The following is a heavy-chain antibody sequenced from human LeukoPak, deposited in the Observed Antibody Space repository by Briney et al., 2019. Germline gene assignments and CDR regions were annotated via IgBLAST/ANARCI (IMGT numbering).Heavy chain of an antibody. CDR3: ARDHPYYYDSSGYYPHYFYS. CDR1: GYTFTSYG. D-gene: IGHD3-22*01. J-gene: IGHJ4*02. Sequence: GASVKVSCKASGYTFTSYGISWVRQAPGQGLEWMGWISAYNGNTNYAQKLQGRVTMTTDTSTSTAYMELRSLRSDDTAVYYCARDHPYYYDSSGYYPHYFYSWGQGTLVTVSS. V-gene: IGHV1-18*01. CDR2: ISAYNGNT.